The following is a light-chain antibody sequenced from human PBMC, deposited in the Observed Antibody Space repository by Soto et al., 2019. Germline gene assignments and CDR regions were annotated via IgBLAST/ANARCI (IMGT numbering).Light chain of an antibody. J-gene: IGLJ2*01. CDR3: SSYTSSSTLVV. CDR1: SSDVGDYNY. CDR2: EVS. V-gene: IGLV2-14*01. Sequence: QAVVTQPASVSGSPGQSITISCTGTSSDVGDYNYVSWYQQHPGKAPKLMIYEVSNRPSGVSNRFSGSKSGNTASLTISGLQAEDEADYYCSSYTSSSTLVVFGGGTQLTVL.